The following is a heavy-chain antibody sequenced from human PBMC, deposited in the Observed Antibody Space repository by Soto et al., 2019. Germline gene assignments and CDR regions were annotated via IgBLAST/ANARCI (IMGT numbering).Heavy chain of an antibody. CDR3: ARGLWLVRVGKKEVGY. CDR1: GYTFTSYD. J-gene: IGHJ4*02. D-gene: IGHD6-19*01. V-gene: IGHV1-8*01. CDR2: MNPNSGNT. Sequence: QVQLVQSGAEVKKPGASVKVSCKASGYTFTSYDINWVRQATGQGLEWMGWMNPNSGNTGYAQKFQGRVTMTRNTXIXKAYMELSSLRSEDTAVYYCARGLWLVRVGKKEVGYWGQGTLVTVSS.